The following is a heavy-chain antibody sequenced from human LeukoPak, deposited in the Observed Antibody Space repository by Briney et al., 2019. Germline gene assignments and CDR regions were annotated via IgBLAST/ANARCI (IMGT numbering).Heavy chain of an antibody. CDR1: GGSVSSGSYY. CDR3: ARDSSSWSPLGYYYYYGMDV. J-gene: IGHJ6*02. V-gene: IGHV4-61*01. D-gene: IGHD6-13*01. CDR2: IYYSGST. Sequence: SETLSLTCTVSGGSVSSGSYYWSWIRQPPGKGLEWIGYIYYSGSTNYNPSLKSRVTISVDTSKNQFSLKLSSVTAADTAVYYCARDSSSWSPLGYYYYYGMDVWGQGTTVTVSS.